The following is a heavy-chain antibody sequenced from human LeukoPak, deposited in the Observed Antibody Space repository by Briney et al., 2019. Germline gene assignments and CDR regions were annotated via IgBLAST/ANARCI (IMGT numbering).Heavy chain of an antibody. D-gene: IGHD4-17*01. V-gene: IGHV1-69*06. CDR1: GYSLIVYY. CDR2: IIPIFGTA. Sequence: SVKVSCKASGYSLIVYYMHWIRQAPGQGLEWMGGIIPIFGTANYAQKFQGRVTITADKSTSTAYMELSSLRSEDTAVYCCAIASDYGDFRFDYWGQGTLVTVSS. J-gene: IGHJ4*02. CDR3: AIASDYGDFRFDY.